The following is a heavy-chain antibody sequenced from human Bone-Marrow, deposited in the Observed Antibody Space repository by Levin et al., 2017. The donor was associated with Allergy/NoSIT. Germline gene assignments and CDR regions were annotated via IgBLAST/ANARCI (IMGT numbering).Heavy chain of an antibody. D-gene: IGHD1-1*01. Sequence: AGESLKISCAASGFTFSSHWMHWVRQAPGKGLVWISYINNDGSITSYADSVEGRFTISRDNAKNTLYLQMNSLRAEDTAVYYCARGGFGTGIDYWGPGTLVTVSS. V-gene: IGHV3-74*01. CDR2: INNDGSIT. CDR1: GFTFSSHW. J-gene: IGHJ4*02. CDR3: ARGGFGTGIDY.